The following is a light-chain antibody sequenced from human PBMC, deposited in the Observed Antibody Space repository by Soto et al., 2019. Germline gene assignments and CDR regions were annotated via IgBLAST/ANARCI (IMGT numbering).Light chain of an antibody. Sequence: QSALAQPASVSGSPGQSITISCTGTSSDVGNYNYVSWYQQYPGRVPKLLIYMASNRASGVSNRFSGSKSGNTASLTISGLQAEDEADYFCTSPTPGSLYVFGTGTKVTVL. V-gene: IGLV2-14*01. CDR2: MAS. CDR3: TSPTPGSLYV. CDR1: SSDVGNYNY. J-gene: IGLJ1*01.